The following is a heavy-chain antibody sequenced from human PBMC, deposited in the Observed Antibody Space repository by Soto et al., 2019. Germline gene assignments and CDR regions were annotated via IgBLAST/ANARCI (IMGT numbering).Heavy chain of an antibody. J-gene: IGHJ4*02. V-gene: IGHV1-3*01. Sequence: ASVKVSCKASGYTFTNYAIHWVRQAPGQRLEWMGWINAGNGNTKYSQKFQGRFTISRDNAKNSLYLLMNTLRAEDTAVYYCARDNDGAQYASSYNDFWGQGTLVTVSS. CDR1: GYTFTNYA. D-gene: IGHD2-2*02. CDR2: INAGNGNT. CDR3: ARDNDGAQYASSYNDF.